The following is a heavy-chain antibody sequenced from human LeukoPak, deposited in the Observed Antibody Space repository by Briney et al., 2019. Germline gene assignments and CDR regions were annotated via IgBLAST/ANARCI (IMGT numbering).Heavy chain of an antibody. Sequence: ASVKVSCKASGYTFTSYDINCVRQATGQGLEWMGWMNPNSGNTGYAQKFQGRVTMTRNTSISTAYMELSSLTSEDTAVYYCARGGTYCSGGSCYQNWFDPWGQGTLVTVSS. J-gene: IGHJ5*02. CDR3: ARGGTYCSGGSCYQNWFDP. D-gene: IGHD2-15*01. CDR2: MNPNSGNT. V-gene: IGHV1-8*01. CDR1: GYTFTSYD.